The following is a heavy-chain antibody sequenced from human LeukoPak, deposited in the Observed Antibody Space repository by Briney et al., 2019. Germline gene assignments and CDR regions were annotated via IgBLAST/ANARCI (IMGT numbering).Heavy chain of an antibody. J-gene: IGHJ4*02. CDR2: ISPSGDRT. Sequence: ASVKVSCKASGHTFTNYYMHWVRQAPGQGLEWMGMISPSGDRTTYAQRFQGRVTMTRDTSTSTLYMDLSSLRSDDTAVFYCARGDGYSWFAYWGQGTLVTASS. D-gene: IGHD5-24*01. CDR3: ARGDGYSWFAY. V-gene: IGHV1-46*01. CDR1: GHTFTNYY.